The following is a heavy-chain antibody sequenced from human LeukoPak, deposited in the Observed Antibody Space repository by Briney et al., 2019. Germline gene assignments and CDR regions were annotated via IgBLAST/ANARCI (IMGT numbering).Heavy chain of an antibody. J-gene: IGHJ2*01. CDR2: IYHSGST. Sequence: SGTLSLTCAVSGGSISSSNWWSWVRQPPGKGLEWIGEIYHSGSTNYNPSLKSRVTISVDTSKNQFSLKLSSVTAADTAVYYCARIMITFGGVIAGPPYWYFDLWGRGTLVTVSS. CDR1: GGSISSSNW. D-gene: IGHD3-16*02. V-gene: IGHV4-4*02. CDR3: ARIMITFGGVIAGPPYWYFDL.